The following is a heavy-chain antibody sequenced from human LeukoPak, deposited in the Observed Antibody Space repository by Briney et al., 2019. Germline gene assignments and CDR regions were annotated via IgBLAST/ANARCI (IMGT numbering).Heavy chain of an antibody. CDR3: TTEWALAGNFY. J-gene: IGHJ4*02. V-gene: IGHV3-30*07. Sequence: RGSLRLSCAASGFNFSSYGMHWVRQAPGKGLEWVAVISYDGTNKYYADSVKGRFTISRDDSKNTLFLQMNSLKTEDTAVYYCTTEWALAGNFYWGQGTLVTVSS. CDR1: GFNFSSYG. D-gene: IGHD6-19*01. CDR2: ISYDGTNK.